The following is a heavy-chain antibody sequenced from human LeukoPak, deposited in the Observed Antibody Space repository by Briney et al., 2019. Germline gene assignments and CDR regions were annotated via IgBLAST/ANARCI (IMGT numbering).Heavy chain of an antibody. J-gene: IGHJ5*02. CDR2: IYYSGST. Sequence: GSLRLSCAASGFTVNNYSVNWIRQPPGKGLEWIGNIYYSGSTYYNPSLKSRVTISLDTSKNQFSLKLSSVTAADTAVYYCARRDIAARLNWFDPWGQGTLVTVSS. D-gene: IGHD6-6*01. CDR1: GFTVNNYS. V-gene: IGHV4-39*01. CDR3: ARRDIAARLNWFDP.